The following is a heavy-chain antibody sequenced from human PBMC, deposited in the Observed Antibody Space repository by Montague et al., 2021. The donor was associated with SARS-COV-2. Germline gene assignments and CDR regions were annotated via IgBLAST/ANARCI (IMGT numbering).Heavy chain of an antibody. J-gene: IGHJ5*02. CDR3: ARAGGFYDYWSGYSSSAGFFDP. D-gene: IGHD3-3*01. Sequence: SETLSLTCTVSGGSVSSYYWSWIRQSPGKGLQWLGYIYYSGSTDYNPSLKSRVTMSVATSKNQLSLRLNSVTTADTAVYFCARAGGFYDYWSGYSSSAGFFDPWGQGILVTVSS. CDR2: IYYSGST. CDR1: GGSVSSYY. V-gene: IGHV4-59*02.